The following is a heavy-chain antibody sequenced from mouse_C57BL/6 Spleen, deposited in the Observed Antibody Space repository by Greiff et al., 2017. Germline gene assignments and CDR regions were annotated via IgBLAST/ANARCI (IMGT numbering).Heavy chain of an antibody. CDR3: ARGNYSNFPFAY. Sequence: EVMLVESGGGLVKPGGSLKLSCAASGFTFSSYAMSWVRQTPEKRLEWVATISDGGSYTYYPDNVKGRFTISRDNAKNNLYLQMSHLKSEDTAMYYCARGNYSNFPFAYWGQGTLVTVSA. D-gene: IGHD2-5*01. CDR1: GFTFSSYA. J-gene: IGHJ3*01. CDR2: ISDGGSYT. V-gene: IGHV5-4*03.